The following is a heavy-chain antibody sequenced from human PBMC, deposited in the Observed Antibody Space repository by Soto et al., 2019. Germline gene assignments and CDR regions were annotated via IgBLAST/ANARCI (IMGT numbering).Heavy chain of an antibody. CDR2: IYYSGST. V-gene: IGHV4-39*01. CDR3: ASSSEDSSGYYYEGNFDY. Sequence: SETLSLTCTVSGGSISSSSYYWGWIRQPPGKGLEWIGSIYYSGSTYYNPSLKSRVTISVDTSKNQFSLKLSSVTAADSAVYYCASSSEDSSGYYYEGNFDYWGQGTLVT. CDR1: GGSISSSSYY. D-gene: IGHD3-22*01. J-gene: IGHJ4*02.